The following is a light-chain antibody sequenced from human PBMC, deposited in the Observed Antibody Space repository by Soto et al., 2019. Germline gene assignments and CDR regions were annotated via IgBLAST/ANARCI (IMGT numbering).Light chain of an antibody. CDR1: QGISSA. Sequence: AIQLTQSPSSLSASVGDRVTITCRASQGISSALAWYQQKPGKAPKLLIYDASSLESGVPSRFSGSGSGTDFTLTISRLQPDDFATYYCQQFNNYPFTFGPGTKVDIK. V-gene: IGKV1D-13*01. CDR2: DAS. CDR3: QQFNNYPFT. J-gene: IGKJ3*01.